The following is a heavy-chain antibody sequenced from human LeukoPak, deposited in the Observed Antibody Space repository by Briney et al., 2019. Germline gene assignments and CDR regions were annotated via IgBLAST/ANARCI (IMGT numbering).Heavy chain of an antibody. CDR3: AKGATYYGSGSYYDAFDI. D-gene: IGHD3-10*01. V-gene: IGHV3-9*01. CDR2: ISWNSGSI. Sequence: PGGSLRLSCAASGFTFDDYAMHWVRQAPGKGLEWVSGISWNSGSIGYADSVKGRFTISRDNAKNSLYLQMNSLRAEDTALYYCAKGATYYGSGSYYDAFDIWGQGTMVTVSS. CDR1: GFTFDDYA. J-gene: IGHJ3*02.